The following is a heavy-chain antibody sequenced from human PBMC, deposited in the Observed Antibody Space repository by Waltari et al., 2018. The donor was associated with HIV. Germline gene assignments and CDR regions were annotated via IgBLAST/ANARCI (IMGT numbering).Heavy chain of an antibody. CDR2: IYPGDSDT. Sequence: EVQLVQSGAEVKKPGESLKISCKVSGYSFTSYWIGWVRQMPGKGLEWMGIIYPGDSDTRYSPSFQGQVTISADKSISTAYLQWSSLKASDTAMYYCATAYCGGDCYLGAFDIWGQGTMVTVSS. V-gene: IGHV5-51*03. CDR1: GYSFTSYW. CDR3: ATAYCGGDCYLGAFDI. J-gene: IGHJ3*02. D-gene: IGHD2-21*02.